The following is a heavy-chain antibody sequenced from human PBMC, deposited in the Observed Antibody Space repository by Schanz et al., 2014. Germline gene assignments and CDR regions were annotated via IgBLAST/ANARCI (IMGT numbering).Heavy chain of an antibody. V-gene: IGHV3-23*04. CDR2: ISGSGGST. CDR1: GFTLTSYA. Sequence: EVQVVESGGGLVQPGGSLRLSCEASGFTLTSYALTWVRQAPGKGLEWVAGISGSGGSTDYADSVKGRFIISRDNSKNTLYLHMNSLRVEDTAVYYCAKRFHCSGSHPFDYWGQGTLVTVSS. J-gene: IGHJ4*02. CDR3: AKRFHCSGSHPFDY. D-gene: IGHD3-10*02.